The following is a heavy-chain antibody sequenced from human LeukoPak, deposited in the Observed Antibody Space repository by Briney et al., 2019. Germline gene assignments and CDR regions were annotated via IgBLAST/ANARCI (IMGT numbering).Heavy chain of an antibody. J-gene: IGHJ6*03. CDR2: INPNSGGT. CDR1: GYTFTGYY. V-gene: IGHV1-2*02. Sequence: ASVKVSCKASGYTFTGYYMHWVRQAPGQGLEWMGWINPNSGGTNYAQKFQGRVTMTRDTSISTAYMELSRLRSDDTAVYYCARGWELPSRYYYYYMDVWGKGTTVTVSS. D-gene: IGHD1-26*01. CDR3: ARGWELPSRYYYYYMDV.